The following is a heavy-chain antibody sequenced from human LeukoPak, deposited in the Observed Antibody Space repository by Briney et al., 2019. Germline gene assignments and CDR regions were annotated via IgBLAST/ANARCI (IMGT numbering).Heavy chain of an antibody. CDR1: GFTFSTYA. V-gene: IGHV3-23*01. J-gene: IGHJ4*02. D-gene: IGHD6-13*01. CDR3: ARELASGD. CDR2: ISGSTGST. Sequence: GGSLRLSCAASGFTFSTYAMSWVRQASGRGLEWVSAISGSTGSTYYADSVKGRFTISRDNSKNTLYLQMNSLRAEDTAVYYCARELASGDWGQGTLVTVSS.